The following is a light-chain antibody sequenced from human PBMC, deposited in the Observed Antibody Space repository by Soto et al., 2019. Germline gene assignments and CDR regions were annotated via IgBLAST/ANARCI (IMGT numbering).Light chain of an antibody. CDR1: QSVSSY. J-gene: IGKJ1*01. V-gene: IGKV3-11*01. CDR3: QPRHNWPRWR. CDR2: DES. Sequence: EIVLTQYPATLSLSPGERATLSCRASQSVSSYLAWYQQRPGQAPRLLISDESNRATGIPARFSGSGSGTDFTLTISRLEPEECAVYYCQPRHNWPRWRFGQGTTGEI.